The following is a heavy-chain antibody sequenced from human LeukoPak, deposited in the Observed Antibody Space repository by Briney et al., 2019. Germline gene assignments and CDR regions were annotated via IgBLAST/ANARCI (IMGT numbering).Heavy chain of an antibody. CDR2: INHSGST. CDR3: ARDSYDILTGSLRAFDI. J-gene: IGHJ3*02. D-gene: IGHD3-9*01. Sequence: SETLSLTCAVYGGSFSGYYWSWIRQPPGKGLELIGEINHSGSTNYNPSLKSRVTISVDTSKNQFSLKLSSVTAADTAVYYCARDSYDILTGSLRAFDIWGQGTMVTVSS. CDR1: GGSFSGYY. V-gene: IGHV4-34*01.